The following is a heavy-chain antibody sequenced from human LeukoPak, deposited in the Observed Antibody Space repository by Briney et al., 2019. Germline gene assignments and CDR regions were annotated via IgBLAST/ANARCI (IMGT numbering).Heavy chain of an antibody. V-gene: IGHV3-21*01. Sequence: GGSLRLSCAASGFTVSSNYMSWVRQAPGKGLEWVSSISSSSSYIYYADSVKGRFTISRDNAKNSLYLQMNSLRAEDAAVYYCAREGDSCFDYWGQGTLVTVSS. CDR3: AREGDSCFDY. CDR2: ISSSSSYI. CDR1: GFTVSSNY. D-gene: IGHD2-15*01. J-gene: IGHJ4*02.